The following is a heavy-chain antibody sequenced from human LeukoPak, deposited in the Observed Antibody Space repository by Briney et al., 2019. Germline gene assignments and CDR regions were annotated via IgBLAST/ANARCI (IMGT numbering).Heavy chain of an antibody. J-gene: IGHJ3*02. CDR1: GGSVDTIDYY. D-gene: IGHD1-26*01. CDR2: MYHTGRS. V-gene: IGHV4-61*08. Sequence: PSETLSLTCTVSGGSVDTIDYYWSWIRQPPGKGLEWIGYMYHTGRSIYSPSLKSRLTISVDTSKNQFSLNLSSMTAADTAVYYCAGDQGGSAHRHAFDIWGQGTLVTVSS. CDR3: AGDQGGSAHRHAFDI.